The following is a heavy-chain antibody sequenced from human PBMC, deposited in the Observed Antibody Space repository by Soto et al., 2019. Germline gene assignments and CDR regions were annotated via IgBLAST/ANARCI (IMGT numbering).Heavy chain of an antibody. D-gene: IGHD3-10*01. Sequence: GGSLRLSCAASGFTFSSYAMSWVRQAPGKGLEWVSAISGSGGSTYYADSVKGRFTISRDNSKNTLYLQMNSLRAEDTAVYYCANAMVRPPYYFDDWGQGTLGTVSA. V-gene: IGHV3-23*01. CDR1: GFTFSSYA. CDR3: ANAMVRPPYYFDD. CDR2: ISGSGGST. J-gene: IGHJ4*02.